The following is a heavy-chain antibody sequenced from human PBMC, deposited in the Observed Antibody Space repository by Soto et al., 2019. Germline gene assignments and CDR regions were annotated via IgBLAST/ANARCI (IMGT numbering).Heavy chain of an antibody. J-gene: IGHJ2*01. CDR2: IYYSGST. D-gene: IGHD5-18*01. CDR1: GGSISSYY. V-gene: IGHV4-59*01. Sequence: QVQLQESGPGLVKPSETLSLTCTVSGGSISSYYWSWIRQPPGKGLEWIGYIYYSGSTNYNPSLKSRVTLSVVRSRSQFALKLSSVTAADTAVYYCASGRYRYGGWYFDLWGRGTLVTVSS. CDR3: ASGRYRYGGWYFDL.